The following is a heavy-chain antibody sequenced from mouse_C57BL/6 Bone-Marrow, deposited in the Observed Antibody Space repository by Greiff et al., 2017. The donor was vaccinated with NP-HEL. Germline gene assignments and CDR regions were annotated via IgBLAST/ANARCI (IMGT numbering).Heavy chain of an antibody. Sequence: QVQLQQPGAELVKPGASVKLSCKASGYTFTSYWMQWVKQRPGQGLEWIGEIDPSDSYTNYNQKFKGKATLTVDTSSSTAHMQLRSLTSEDSAVYYCARRVLLRYFDYWGQGTTLTVSS. J-gene: IGHJ2*01. V-gene: IGHV1-50*01. D-gene: IGHD1-1*01. CDR3: ARRVLLRYFDY. CDR2: IDPSDSYT. CDR1: GYTFTSYW.